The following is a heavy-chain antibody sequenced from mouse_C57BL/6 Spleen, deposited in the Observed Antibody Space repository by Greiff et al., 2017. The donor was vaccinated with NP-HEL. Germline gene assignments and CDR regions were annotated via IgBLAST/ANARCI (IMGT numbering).Heavy chain of an antibody. CDR2: IDPETGGT. V-gene: IGHV1-15*01. Sequence: QVQLQQSGAELVRPGASVTLSCKASGYTFTDYEMHWVKQTPVHGLEWIGAIDPETGGTAYNQKFKGKAILTADKSSSTAYMELRSLTSEDSAVYYCTLIYYGYDFDYWGQGTTLIVSS. J-gene: IGHJ2*01. D-gene: IGHD2-2*01. CDR3: TLIYYGYDFDY. CDR1: GYTFTDYE.